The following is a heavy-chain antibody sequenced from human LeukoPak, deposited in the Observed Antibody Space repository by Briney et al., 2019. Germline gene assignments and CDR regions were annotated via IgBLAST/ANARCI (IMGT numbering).Heavy chain of an antibody. CDR1: GGSISSSSYY. CDR3: ARDGYGRDY. V-gene: IGHV4-39*07. Sequence: PSETLSLTCTVSGGSISSSSYYWGWIRQPPGKGLEWIGSIYYSGSTYYNPSLKSRVTISVDTSKNQFSLKLSSVTAADTAVYYCARDGYGRDYWGQGTLVTVSS. CDR2: IYYSGST. J-gene: IGHJ4*02. D-gene: IGHD3-10*01.